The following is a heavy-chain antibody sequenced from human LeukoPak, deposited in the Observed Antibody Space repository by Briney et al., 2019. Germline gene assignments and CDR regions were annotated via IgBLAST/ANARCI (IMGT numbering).Heavy chain of an antibody. Sequence: GRSLRLSCAASGFTFGDYAMHWVRHAPGKCLEWVSGISWNSGSIGYADSVKGRFTISRDNAKNSLYLQMSSLRAEDTAFYYCAKDMTGYCSTTTCYGLGDYWGQGTLVTVSS. CDR1: GFTFGDYA. V-gene: IGHV3-9*01. CDR2: ISWNSGSI. D-gene: IGHD2-2*01. CDR3: AKDMTGYCSTTTCYGLGDY. J-gene: IGHJ4*02.